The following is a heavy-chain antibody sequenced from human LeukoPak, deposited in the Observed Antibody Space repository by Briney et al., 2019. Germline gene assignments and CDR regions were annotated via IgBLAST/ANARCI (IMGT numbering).Heavy chain of an antibody. CDR3: ARDAYCGGDCLNDAFDI. Sequence: PGRSLRLSCAASGFTFSSYGMHWVRQAPGKGLEWVSVIYSGGSTYYADSVKGRFTISRDNSKNTLYLQMNSLRAEDTAVYYCARDAYCGGDCLNDAFDIWGQGTMVTVSS. V-gene: IGHV3-66*01. D-gene: IGHD2-21*02. J-gene: IGHJ3*02. CDR1: GFTFSSYG. CDR2: IYSGGST.